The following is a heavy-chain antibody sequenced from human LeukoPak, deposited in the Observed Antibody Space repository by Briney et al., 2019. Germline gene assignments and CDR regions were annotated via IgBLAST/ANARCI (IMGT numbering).Heavy chain of an antibody. CDR1: GYTFTSYG. CDR2: ISAYNGNT. J-gene: IGHJ4*02. Sequence: ASVKVSCKASGYTFTSYGISWVRQAPGQGLEWMGWISAYNGNTNYAQKLQGRVTMTTDTSTSTAYMELRSLRSGDTAVYYCARDLTGRIVVVPAAKDDYWGQGTLVTVSS. CDR3: ARDLTGRIVVVPAAKDDY. D-gene: IGHD2-2*01. V-gene: IGHV1-18*01.